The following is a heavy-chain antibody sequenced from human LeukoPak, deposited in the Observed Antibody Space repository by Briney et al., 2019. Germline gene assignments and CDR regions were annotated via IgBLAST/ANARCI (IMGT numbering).Heavy chain of an antibody. Sequence: GGSLRLSCAASGFTFSSYSMNWVRQAPGKGLEWVSYISSSSSYIYYADSMKGRFTISRDNARNSLYLQVSSLRAEDTAVYYCARDPWGTGTTRNAFDIWGQGTMVTVSS. D-gene: IGHD1-1*01. CDR2: ISSSSSYI. V-gene: IGHV3-21*01. J-gene: IGHJ3*02. CDR1: GFTFSSYS. CDR3: ARDPWGTGTTRNAFDI.